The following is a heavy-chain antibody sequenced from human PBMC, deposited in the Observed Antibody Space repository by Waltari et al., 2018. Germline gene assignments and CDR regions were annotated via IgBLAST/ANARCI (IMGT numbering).Heavy chain of an antibody. CDR3: ALAPVEMATTAPFRYFDL. V-gene: IGHV5-51*03. CDR1: GYSFTSYW. Sequence: EVQLVQSGAEVKKPGESLKISCKGSGYSFTSYWIGWVRQMPGKGLEWMGIIYPGDSDTRYSPSFQGKVTISAAKAISTAYLQWISLKASDTAMYYCALAPVEMATTAPFRYFDLWGRGTLVTVSS. J-gene: IGHJ2*01. D-gene: IGHD5-12*01. CDR2: IYPGDSDT.